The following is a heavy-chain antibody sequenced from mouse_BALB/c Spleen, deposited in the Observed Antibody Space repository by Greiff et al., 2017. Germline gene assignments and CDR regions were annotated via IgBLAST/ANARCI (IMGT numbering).Heavy chain of an antibody. V-gene: IGHV2-9*02. CDR2: IWAGGST. D-gene: IGHD2-14*01. J-gene: IGHJ4*01. CDR1: GFSLTSYG. Sequence: VQLQQSGPGLVAPSQSLSITCTVSGFSLTSYGVHWVRQPPGKGLEWLGVIWAGGSTNYNSALMSRLSISKDNSKSQVFLKMNSLQTDDTAMYYCARDEGYYRYDCAMDYWGQGTSVTVSS. CDR3: ARDEGYYRYDCAMDY.